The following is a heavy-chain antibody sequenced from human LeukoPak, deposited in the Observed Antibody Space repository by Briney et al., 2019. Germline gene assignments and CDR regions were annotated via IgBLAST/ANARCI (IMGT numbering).Heavy chain of an antibody. V-gene: IGHV3-21*01. CDR3: ARGYYDVLAASYKWTPDY. CDR2: ITSGGDYI. J-gene: IGHJ4*02. CDR1: GFTFNTFN. Sequence: KPGGSLRLSCAASGFTFNTFNMNWVRQAPGKGLEWVSSITSGGDYIYYAHSVKGRFTTSRDNAKPSLSLQLNSLRVEDTAVYYCARGYYDVLAASYKWTPDYWGQGTLVTVSS. D-gene: IGHD3-9*01.